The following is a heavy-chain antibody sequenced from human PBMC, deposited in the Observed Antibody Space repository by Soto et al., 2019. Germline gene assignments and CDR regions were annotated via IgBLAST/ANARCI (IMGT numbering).Heavy chain of an antibody. D-gene: IGHD3-9*01. CDR1: GDSVSSNSAA. CDR3: AREGGIYDILTGYYSYYYTDV. V-gene: IGHV6-1*01. CDR2: TYYRSKWYN. Sequence: PSQTLSLTCAISGDSVSSNSAAWNWIRQSPSRGLEWPGRTYYRSKWYNDYAVSVKGRITINPDTSKNQFSLQLNSVTPEDTAVYYCAREGGIYDILTGYYSYYYTDVWGKGTTVTVSS. J-gene: IGHJ6*03.